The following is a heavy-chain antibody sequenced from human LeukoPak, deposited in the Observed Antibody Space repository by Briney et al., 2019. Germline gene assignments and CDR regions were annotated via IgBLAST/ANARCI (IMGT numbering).Heavy chain of an antibody. J-gene: IGHJ4*02. CDR3: ARDLLNEGNHLDY. Sequence: SEALSLTCTVSGGSISSGDYYWGWIRQPPGKGLEWIGYIYYSGSTYYNPSLKSRVTISVDTSKNQFSLKLSSVTAADTAVYYCARDLLNEGNHLDYWGQGTLVTVSS. CDR1: GGSISSGDYY. D-gene: IGHD4-23*01. CDR2: IYYSGST. V-gene: IGHV4-30-4*01.